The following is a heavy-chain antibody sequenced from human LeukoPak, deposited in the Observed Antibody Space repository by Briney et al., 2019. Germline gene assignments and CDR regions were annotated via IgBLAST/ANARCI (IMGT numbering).Heavy chain of an antibody. D-gene: IGHD3-22*01. J-gene: IGHJ4*02. V-gene: IGHV4-4*07. Sequence: SETLSLTCTVSGGSISIYYWSWIRQPAGKGLEWIGRIYTSGSTNYNPSLKSRVTMSVDTSKNQFSLKLSSVTAADTAVYYCARDAGYDSSGYYYWTPDFDYWGQGTLVTVSS. CDR3: ARDAGYDSSGYYYWTPDFDY. CDR2: IYTSGST. CDR1: GGSISIYY.